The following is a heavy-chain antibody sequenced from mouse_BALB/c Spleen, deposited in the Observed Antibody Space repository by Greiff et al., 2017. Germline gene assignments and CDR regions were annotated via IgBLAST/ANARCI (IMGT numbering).Heavy chain of an antibody. Sequence: VQLQQSGAELVRPGALVKLSCKASGFNIKDYYMHWVKQRPEQGLEWIGWIDPENGNTIYDPKFQGKASITADTSSNTAYLQLSSLTSEDTAVYYCASGYPFAYWGQGTLVTVSA. V-gene: IGHV14-1*02. CDR1: GFNIKDYY. D-gene: IGHD2-14*01. CDR3: ASGYPFAY. J-gene: IGHJ3*01. CDR2: IDPENGNT.